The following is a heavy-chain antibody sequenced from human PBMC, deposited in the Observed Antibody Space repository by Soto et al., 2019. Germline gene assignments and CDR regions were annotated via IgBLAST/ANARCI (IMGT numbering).Heavy chain of an antibody. V-gene: IGHV4-59*01. D-gene: IGHD1-26*01. CDR1: GFIFRDWF. CDR3: ARGGLLKRWDYYYYGMDV. J-gene: IGHJ6*02. Sequence: GSLRLSCAASGFIFRDWFMSWIRQPPGKGLEWIGYIYYSGSTNYNPSLKSRVTISVDTSKDQFSLKLSSVTAADTAVYYCARGGLLKRWDYYYYGMDVWGQGTTVTVSS. CDR2: IYYSGST.